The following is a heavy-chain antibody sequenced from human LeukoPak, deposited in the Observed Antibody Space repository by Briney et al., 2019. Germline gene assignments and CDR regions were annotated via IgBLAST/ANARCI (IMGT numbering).Heavy chain of an antibody. CDR2: IYYSGST. V-gene: IGHV4-59*01. CDR1: GGSISSYY. J-gene: IGHJ5*02. D-gene: IGHD6-25*01. CDR3: GISYSSGGGNWSAP. Sequence: SETLSLTCTVSGGSISSYYWSWIRQPPGKGLEWIGYIYYSGSTNYNPSLKSRVTISVDTSKNQFSLKLSSVTAADTAVYYCGISYSSGGGNWSAPGGGEPVVTVSS.